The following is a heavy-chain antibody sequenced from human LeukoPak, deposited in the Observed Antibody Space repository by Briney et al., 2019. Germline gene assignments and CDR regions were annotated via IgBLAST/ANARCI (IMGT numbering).Heavy chain of an antibody. Sequence: SETLSLTCTVSGGSISSSSYYWGWIRQPPGKGLEWIGSIYYSGSTYYNPSLKSRVTISVDTSKNQFSLKLSSVTAADTAVYYCARGSTPINDADGPYYFDYWGQGTLVTVSS. CDR3: ARGSTPINDADGPYYFDY. D-gene: IGHD5-24*01. CDR1: GGSISSSSYY. V-gene: IGHV4-39*01. J-gene: IGHJ4*02. CDR2: IYYSGST.